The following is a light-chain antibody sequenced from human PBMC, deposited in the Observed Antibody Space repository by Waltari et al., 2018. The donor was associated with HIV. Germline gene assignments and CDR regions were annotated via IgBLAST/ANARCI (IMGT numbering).Light chain of an antibody. V-gene: IGLV2-14*01. CDR3: SSYTSSSTLV. CDR1: SSDVGGYNY. Sequence: QSALTQPASVSGSPGQSLPISCTGTSSDVGGYNYVSWYQQHPGKAPKLVIYDVSNRPSGVSTRFAGSNAGNAASLTISGLQAEDEADYYCSSYTSSSTLVFGGGTKLTVL. CDR2: DVS. J-gene: IGLJ3*02.